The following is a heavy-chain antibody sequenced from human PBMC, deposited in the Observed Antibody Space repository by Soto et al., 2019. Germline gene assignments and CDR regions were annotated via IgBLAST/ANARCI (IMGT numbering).Heavy chain of an antibody. V-gene: IGHV3-23*01. J-gene: IGHJ6*02. D-gene: IGHD3-10*01. CDR1: GLSFSRYA. CDR2: ISVSGDNT. CDR3: AKDGKTRTKVWFPAGYGMDV. Sequence: GFLRLSCAPAGLSFSRYAMNWVRQAPGRGLQWISGISVSGDNTSYVESVRGRFTVYRDNSKNTLYLQMNNLRAEDTALYYCAKDGKTRTKVWFPAGYGMDVWGQGTTVTVSS.